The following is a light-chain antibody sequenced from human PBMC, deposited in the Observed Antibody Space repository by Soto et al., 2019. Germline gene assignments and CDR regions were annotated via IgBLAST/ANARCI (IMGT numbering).Light chain of an antibody. V-gene: IGKV3-15*01. CDR1: QSVSSN. CDR3: QQYNNWPPWA. CDR2: GAS. J-gene: IGKJ1*01. Sequence: EIVMTQSPATLSLSPGERATLSCRASQSVSSNLAWYQQKPGRAPRLLIYGASTRVTGVPARFSGSGSGTEFTLTISSLPSEDFAVYYCQQYNNWPPWAFGQGIKVEIK.